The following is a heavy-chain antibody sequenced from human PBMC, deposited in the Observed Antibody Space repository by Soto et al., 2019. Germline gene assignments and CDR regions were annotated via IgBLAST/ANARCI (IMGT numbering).Heavy chain of an antibody. J-gene: IGHJ6*02. Sequence: GGSLRLSCAASGFTFSNAWMNWVRQAPGKGLEWVGRIKSKTDGGTTDYAAPVKGRFTISRDDSKNTLYLQMNSLKTEDTAVYYCTTASEPHYYYGMDVWGQGTTVTVSS. CDR1: GFTFSNAW. CDR3: TTASEPHYYYGMDV. CDR2: IKSKTDGGTT. V-gene: IGHV3-15*07.